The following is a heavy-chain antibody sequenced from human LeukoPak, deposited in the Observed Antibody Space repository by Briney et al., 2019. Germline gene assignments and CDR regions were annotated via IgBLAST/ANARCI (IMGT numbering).Heavy chain of an antibody. CDR1: GFSFTNFA. V-gene: IGHV3-23*01. J-gene: IGHJ1*01. CDR3: AKEIYGDSTGGRFQH. D-gene: IGHD4-17*01. CDR2: ISGIGDNT. Sequence: GGSLRLSCEASGFSFTNFAMAWVRQAPGRGLEWVAGISGIGDNTFYTDSVKGRFTVSRDNSRNTLFLLMTSLRAEDSALYYCAKEIYGDSTGGRFQHWGQGTLVTVSS.